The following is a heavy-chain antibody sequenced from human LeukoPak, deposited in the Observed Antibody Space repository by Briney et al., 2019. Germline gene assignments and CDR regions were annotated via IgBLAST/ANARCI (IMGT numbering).Heavy chain of an antibody. V-gene: IGHV3-21*06. Sequence: GGSLRLSCAASGFTFSSYSMNWVRQAPGKGLEWVSSISSSSSYIYCADSVKGRFTISKDNAKNSLYLQMSSLRAEDTAVYYCARDRAVAGLFDYWGQGTLVTVSS. CDR3: ARDRAVAGLFDY. CDR2: ISSSSSYI. D-gene: IGHD6-19*01. J-gene: IGHJ4*02. CDR1: GFTFSSYS.